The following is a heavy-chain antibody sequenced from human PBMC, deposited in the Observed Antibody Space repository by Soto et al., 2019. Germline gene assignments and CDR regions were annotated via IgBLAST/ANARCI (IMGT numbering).Heavy chain of an antibody. J-gene: IGHJ4*02. V-gene: IGHV1-58*02. CDR1: GFTFTSSA. CDR3: AAGLRRRRSGSYFPIDY. CDR2: IVVGSGNT. D-gene: IGHD3-10*01. Sequence: QMQLVQSGPEVKKPGTSVKVSCKASGFTFTSSAMQWVRQARGQRLEWIGWIVVGSGNTNYAQKFQERVTITRDMSTSTAYMELSSLRSEATAVYYCAAGLRRRRSGSYFPIDYWGQGTLVTVSS.